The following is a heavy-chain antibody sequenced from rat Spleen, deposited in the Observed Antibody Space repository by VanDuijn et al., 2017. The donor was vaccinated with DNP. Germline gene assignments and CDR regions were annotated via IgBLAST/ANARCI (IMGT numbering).Heavy chain of an antibody. J-gene: IGHJ2*01. CDR3: VRWNSGHFDY. CDR1: GFTFSDYY. Sequence: EVRLMESGGGLVQPGRSMKLSCEASGFTFSDYYMAWVRQAPTKDLEWVAYIRYDGGGTKYADSVKGRFTISRDNAKNTLYLQMNSLRSEDMATYYCVRWNSGHFDYWGQGVMVPVSS. V-gene: IGHV5-22*01. CDR2: IRYDGGGT. D-gene: IGHD4-3*01.